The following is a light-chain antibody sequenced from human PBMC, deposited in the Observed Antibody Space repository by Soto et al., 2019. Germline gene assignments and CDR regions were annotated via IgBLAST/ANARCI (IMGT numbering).Light chain of an antibody. J-gene: IGKJ3*01. V-gene: IGKV3-20*01. CDR2: GAS. Sequence: EIVLTQSPGTLSLSPGERATLSCRASQSVSSSSLAWYQQKPGQAPRLLIYGASSRATGIPVRFRGSGSGTEFTLTISSLQSEATAVYYCHQDNTWPRGTFGPGTKVEIK. CDR1: QSVSSSS. CDR3: HQDNTWPRGT.